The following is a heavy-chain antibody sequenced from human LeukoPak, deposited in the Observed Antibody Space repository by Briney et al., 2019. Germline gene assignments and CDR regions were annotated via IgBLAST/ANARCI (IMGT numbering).Heavy chain of an antibody. CDR3: ARHTYYYDGSVLTIDAFDI. Sequence: ASVKVSCKASGYTFTSYDINWVRQATGQGLEWMGWMNPNSGNTGYAQKFQGRVTMTRNTSISTAYMELSSLRSEDTAVYYCARHTYYYDGSVLTIDAFDIWGQGTMVTVSS. CDR1: GYTFTSYD. D-gene: IGHD3-22*01. J-gene: IGHJ3*02. CDR2: MNPNSGNT. V-gene: IGHV1-8*01.